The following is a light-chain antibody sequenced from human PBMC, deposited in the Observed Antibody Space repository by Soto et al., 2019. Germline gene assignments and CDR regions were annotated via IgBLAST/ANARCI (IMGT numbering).Light chain of an antibody. V-gene: IGKV3-20*01. J-gene: IGKJ1*01. Sequence: DIVLTQSPGTLSLSPVERATLYGMASQSVSSNHLAWYQQKPGQAPRLLIYGGSSRATGIPVRFSGSGSETDFTLTITRLEPEDFAMYYCQQYSSSRTFGQGTKVDIK. CDR1: QSVSSNH. CDR3: QQYSSSRT. CDR2: GGS.